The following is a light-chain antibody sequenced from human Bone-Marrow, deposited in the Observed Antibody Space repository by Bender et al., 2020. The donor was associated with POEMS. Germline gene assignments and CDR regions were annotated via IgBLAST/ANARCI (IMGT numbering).Light chain of an antibody. CDR1: SSDIGAYNY. V-gene: IGLV2-14*01. Sequence: QSALTQPASVSASPGQSITISCTGTSSDIGAYNYVSWYQQHPPQAPKLILSEVNHRPSGTSDRFSGSKSGNTASLTISGLQAEDEADYFCCSYGGSNTLVFGTATKVTVL. CDR3: CSYGGSNTLV. CDR2: EVN. J-gene: IGLJ1*01.